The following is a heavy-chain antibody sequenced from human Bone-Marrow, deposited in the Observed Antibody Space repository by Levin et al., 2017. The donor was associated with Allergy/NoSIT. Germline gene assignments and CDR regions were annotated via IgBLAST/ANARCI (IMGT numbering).Heavy chain of an antibody. CDR2: ISYDGSNK. CDR3: AKVAAAWIQTEYYDYGMDG. Sequence: GGSLRLSCAASGFTFNNYGMHWVRQAPGKGLEWVAVISYDGSNKYYADSVKGRFTISRDNSENTLYLQMHSLRAEDTAVYYCAKVAAAWIQTEYYDYGMDGWGQGTTVTVSS. J-gene: IGHJ6*02. V-gene: IGHV3-30*18. CDR1: GFTFNNYG. D-gene: IGHD5-18*01.